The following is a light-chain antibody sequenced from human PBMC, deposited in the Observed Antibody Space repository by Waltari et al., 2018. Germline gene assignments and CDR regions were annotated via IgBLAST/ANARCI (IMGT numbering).Light chain of an antibody. Sequence: EIVLTQSPGTLSWSRGERVTLSCRASQSVSRFLAWYQQKPGQAAMLLIYGASTRATGIPDMISGSWSATDFSLTISRLEPEDFAVYYCQKYDRLPATFGQGTKVEIK. CDR3: QKYDRLPAT. J-gene: IGKJ1*01. CDR2: GAS. V-gene: IGKV3-20*01. CDR1: QSVSRF.